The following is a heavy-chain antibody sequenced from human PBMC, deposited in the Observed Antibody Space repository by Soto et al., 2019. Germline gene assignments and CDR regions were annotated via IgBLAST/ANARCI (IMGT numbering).Heavy chain of an antibody. J-gene: IGHJ3*02. D-gene: IGHD6-13*01. V-gene: IGHV3-30*18. Sequence: GGSLRLSCAASGFTFSSCGMHWVRQAPGKGLEWVAVISNDGNIKYYVDSVKGRFTISRDNSKNTLYLQMNSLRAEDTAVYYCAKVRQQMVTIDAFDIWGQGTMVTVSS. CDR1: GFTFSSCG. CDR3: AKVRQQMVTIDAFDI. CDR2: ISNDGNIK.